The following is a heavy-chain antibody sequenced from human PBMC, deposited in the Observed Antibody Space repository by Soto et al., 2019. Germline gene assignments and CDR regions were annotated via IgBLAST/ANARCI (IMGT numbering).Heavy chain of an antibody. CDR3: ARDDEGGSDCDLGY. V-gene: IGHV3-30-3*01. CDR2: ISSDGSNK. Sequence: QVQLVESGGGVVQPGRSLRLSGSVSGFTFSSHAMHWVRQAPGKGLEWVALISSDGSNKYYADSVKGRFTTSRDNSKNTMYLQMNSLRVEDTAVYYCARDDEGGSDCDLGYWGQGALFTVSS. CDR1: GFTFSSHA. J-gene: IGHJ4*02. D-gene: IGHD1-26*01.